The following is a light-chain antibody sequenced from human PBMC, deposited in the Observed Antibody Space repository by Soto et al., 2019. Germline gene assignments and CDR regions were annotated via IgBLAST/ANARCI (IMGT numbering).Light chain of an antibody. Sequence: QSALTQPASVSGSPGQSITISCTGTSSDVGGYNYVSWYQQHPGKAPKLMIYDVNDRPSGVSNRFSGSKSGNTASLTISGLQAEDEADYYCTSYTSLSTLVLFGGGTKLTVL. V-gene: IGLV2-14*01. J-gene: IGLJ2*01. CDR2: DVN. CDR1: SSDVGGYNY. CDR3: TSYTSLSTLVL.